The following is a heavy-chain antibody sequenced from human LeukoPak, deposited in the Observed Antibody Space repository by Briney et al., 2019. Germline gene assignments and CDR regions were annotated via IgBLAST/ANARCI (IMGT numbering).Heavy chain of an antibody. D-gene: IGHD3-10*01. CDR3: ARGIAMVRGVIHFDY. CDR1: GYTFTSYG. V-gene: IGHV1-18*01. CDR2: ISAYNGNT. J-gene: IGHJ4*02. Sequence: APVKVSCKASGYTFTSYGISWVRQAPGQGLEWMGWISAYNGNTNYAQKLQGRVTMTTDTSTSTAYMELRSLRSDDTAVYYCARGIAMVRGVIHFDYWGQGTLVTVSS.